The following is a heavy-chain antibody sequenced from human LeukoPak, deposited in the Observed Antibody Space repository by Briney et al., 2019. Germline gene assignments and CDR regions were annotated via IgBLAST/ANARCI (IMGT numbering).Heavy chain of an antibody. CDR1: GGSLSDHY. V-gene: IGHV4-59*11. J-gene: IGHJ2*01. CDR2: MYYSGST. Sequence: PSETLSLTCTVSGGSLSDHYWTWIRQPPGKGLEWIGYMYYSGSTNYNPSFKSRVIISVDTSKNQFSLKVSSVTAADTAVYYCARLHDYGGKNFDLWGRGTLVTVSS. CDR3: ARLHDYGGKNFDL. D-gene: IGHD4-23*01.